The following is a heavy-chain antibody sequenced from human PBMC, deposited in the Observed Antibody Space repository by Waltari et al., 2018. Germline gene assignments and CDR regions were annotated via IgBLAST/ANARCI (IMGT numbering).Heavy chain of an antibody. J-gene: IGHJ6*03. CDR1: GGSISSGSYY. Sequence: QVQLQESGPGLVKPSQTLSLTCTVSGGSISSGSYYWSWIRQPAGKGLEWIGRINTSGSTNYNPPLKSRVTISVDTSKNQFSLKLSSVTAADTAVYYCASAADYYYYYMDVWGKGTTVTVSS. V-gene: IGHV4-61*02. CDR3: ASAADYYYYYMDV. CDR2: INTSGST. D-gene: IGHD6-25*01.